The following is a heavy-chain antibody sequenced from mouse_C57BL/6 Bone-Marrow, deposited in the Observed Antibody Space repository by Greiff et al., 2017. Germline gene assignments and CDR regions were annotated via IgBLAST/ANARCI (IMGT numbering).Heavy chain of an antibody. CDR2: IIPGSGST. V-gene: IGHV1-9*01. CDR1: GYTFTGYW. CDR3: AKRIYDHDGDLDY. J-gene: IGHJ2*01. D-gene: IGHD2-4*01. Sequence: VMLVEPGAELMKPGASVKLSCKATGYTFTGYWIEWVKQRPGHGLEWIGEIIPGSGSTNYNEKFKGKATFTADTSSNTAYMQLSSLTTEDSAIYYGAKRIYDHDGDLDYWGQGTTLTVSS.